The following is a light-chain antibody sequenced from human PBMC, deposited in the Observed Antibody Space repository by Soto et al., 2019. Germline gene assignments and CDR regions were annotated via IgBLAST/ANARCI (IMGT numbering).Light chain of an antibody. J-gene: IGLJ1*01. Sequence: QSVLTQPASVSGSPGQSITISCTGTSSDVGGYNYVSWYQQHPGKAPKLMIYDASNRPSGVSNRFSGSKSGNTASLTISGLQAEDEADYYCSSYTSSSTPGVFGTGTKVTVL. CDR1: SSDVGGYNY. CDR2: DAS. V-gene: IGLV2-14*01. CDR3: SSYTSSSTPGV.